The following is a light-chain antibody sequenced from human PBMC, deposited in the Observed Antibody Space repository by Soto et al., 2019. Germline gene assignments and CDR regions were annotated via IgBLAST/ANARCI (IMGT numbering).Light chain of an antibody. V-gene: IGKV3-15*01. Sequence: EIVMTQSPATLSVSPGERATLSCRARQSVSSNLAWYQQKPGQAPRLLISGASTRATGIPARFSGSGSGTEFTLTISSLQSEDFAVYYCQQYNNWPPFTFGPGTKVDIK. CDR1: QSVSSN. CDR3: QQYNNWPPFT. J-gene: IGKJ3*01. CDR2: GAS.